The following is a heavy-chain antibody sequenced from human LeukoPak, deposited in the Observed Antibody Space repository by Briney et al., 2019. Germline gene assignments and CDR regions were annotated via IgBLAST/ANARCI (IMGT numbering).Heavy chain of an antibody. D-gene: IGHD3-10*01. Sequence: GGSLRLSCAASGFTFSDYYMSWIRQAPGKGVEWVSYISSSGSTIYYADSVKGRFTISRDNSKNTLYLQMNSLRAEDTAVYYCANNQGYYYGSGSLTLFDYWGQGTLVTVSS. CDR3: ANNQGYYYGSGSLTLFDY. CDR2: ISSSGSTI. J-gene: IGHJ4*02. CDR1: GFTFSDYY. V-gene: IGHV3-11*04.